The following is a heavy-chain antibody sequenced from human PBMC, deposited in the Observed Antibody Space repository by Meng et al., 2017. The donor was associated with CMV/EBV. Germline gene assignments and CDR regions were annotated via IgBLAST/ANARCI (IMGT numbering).Heavy chain of an antibody. CDR2: IYYSGSP. J-gene: IGHJ4*02. CDR3: ARYSGSYYSY. CDR1: GGSISSSSYY. Sequence: QLQLQESGPGLVKPSETLSLTCTVSGGSISSSSYYWGWIRQPPGKGLEWIGSIYYSGSPYYNPSLKSRVTISVDTSKNQFSLKVSSVTAADTAVYYCARYSGSYYSYWGQGTLVTVSS. D-gene: IGHD1-26*01. V-gene: IGHV4-39*01.